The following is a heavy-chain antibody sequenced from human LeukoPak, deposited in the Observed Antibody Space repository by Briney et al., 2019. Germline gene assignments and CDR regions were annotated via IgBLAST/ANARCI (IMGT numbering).Heavy chain of an antibody. CDR2: INHSGST. CDR1: GGSFSGYY. V-gene: IGHV4-34*01. J-gene: IGHJ5*02. Sequence: SETLSLTCAVYGGSFSGYYWSWIRQPPGKGLEWIGEINHSGSTNYNPSLKSRVTISVDTSKNQFSLKLSSVTAADTAVYYCARGSRNWSDPWGQGTLVTVSS. CDR3: ARGSRNWSDP.